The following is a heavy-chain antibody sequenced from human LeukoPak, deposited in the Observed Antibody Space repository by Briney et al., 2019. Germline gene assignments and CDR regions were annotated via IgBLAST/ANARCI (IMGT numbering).Heavy chain of an antibody. V-gene: IGHV3-7*01. J-gene: IGHJ3*02. Sequence: PGGSLRLSCAASGFTFSSYWMSWVRQAPGKGLEWVANIKQDGSEKYYVDSVKGRFTISRDNAKNSLYLQMNSLRAEDTAVYYCARERGYYDSSGPRSFDIWGQGTMVTVSS. CDR2: IKQDGSEK. CDR1: GFTFSSYW. CDR3: ARERGYYDSSGPRSFDI. D-gene: IGHD3-22*01.